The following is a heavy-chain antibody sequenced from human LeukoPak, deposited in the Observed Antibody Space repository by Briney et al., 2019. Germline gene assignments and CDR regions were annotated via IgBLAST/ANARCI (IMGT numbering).Heavy chain of an antibody. V-gene: IGHV1-69*04. Sequence: SVKVSCKASGGTFSSYAISWVRQAPGQGLEWMGRIIPILGIANYAQKFQGRVTITADKSTSTAYMELSSLRSEDTAVYYCARVTHCSSTSCYNYWGQGTLVTVSS. J-gene: IGHJ4*02. CDR2: IIPILGIA. CDR1: GGTFSSYA. D-gene: IGHD2-2*02. CDR3: ARVTHCSSTSCYNY.